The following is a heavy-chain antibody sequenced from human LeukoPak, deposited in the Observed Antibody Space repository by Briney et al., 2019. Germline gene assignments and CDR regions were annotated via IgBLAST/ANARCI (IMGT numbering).Heavy chain of an antibody. V-gene: IGHV3-48*02. D-gene: IGHD3-22*01. CDR2: ISSSSSII. J-gene: IGHJ3*02. Sequence: GGSLRLSCAASGFTSSSYSMNWVRQAPGKGLEWLSYISSSSSIIYYADSVKGRFTISRDNAKNSLYLQMNSLRDEDTAVYYCARDGDSSGYYAAFDIWGQGTMVTVSS. CDR1: GFTSSSYS. CDR3: ARDGDSSGYYAAFDI.